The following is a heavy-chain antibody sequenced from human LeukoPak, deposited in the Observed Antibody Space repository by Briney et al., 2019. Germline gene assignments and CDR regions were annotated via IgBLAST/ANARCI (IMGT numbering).Heavy chain of an antibody. CDR3: ARDWGYCSGGSCFYFDY. CDR1: GYTFTSYY. V-gene: IGHV1-46*01. CDR2: INPSGGST. D-gene: IGHD2-15*01. J-gene: IGHJ4*02. Sequence: GASVKVSCKASGYTFTSYYMHWARQAPGQGLEGMGIINPSGGSTSYAQKFQGRVTMTRDTSTSTVYMELSSMRSEDTAVYYCARDWGYCSGGSCFYFDYWGQGTLVTVSS.